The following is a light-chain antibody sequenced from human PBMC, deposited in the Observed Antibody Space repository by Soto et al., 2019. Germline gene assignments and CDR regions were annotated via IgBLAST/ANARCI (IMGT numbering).Light chain of an antibody. CDR2: DVS. CDR3: SSYTSISTLYV. Sequence: QSVLTQPASVSGSPGQSITISCTGTTSDIGSYNYVSWYQQHPGKAPKLMIYDVSNRPSGVSNRFSGSKSGNTASLTISGLQAEDEADYYCSSYTSISTLYVFGTGTKLTVL. J-gene: IGLJ1*01. V-gene: IGLV2-14*03. CDR1: TSDIGSYNY.